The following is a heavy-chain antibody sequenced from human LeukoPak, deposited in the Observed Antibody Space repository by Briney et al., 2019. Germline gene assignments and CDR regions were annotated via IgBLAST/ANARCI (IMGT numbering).Heavy chain of an antibody. J-gene: IGHJ4*02. CDR1: GGSFSGYY. D-gene: IGHD3-9*01. Sequence: SETLSLTCAVYGGSFSGYYWSWIRQPPGKGLEWIGEINHSRSTNYNPSLKSRVTISVDTSKNQFSLKLSSVTAADTAVYYCARGLRYARSWGQGTLVTVSS. CDR2: INHSRST. CDR3: ARGLRYARS. V-gene: IGHV4-34*01.